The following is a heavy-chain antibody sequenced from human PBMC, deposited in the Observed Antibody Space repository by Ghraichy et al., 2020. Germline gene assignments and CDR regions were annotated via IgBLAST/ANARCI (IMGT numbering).Heavy chain of an antibody. D-gene: IGHD3-10*01. CDR1: GFTFSSYA. CDR2: ISGSGGST. CDR3: AKGLGLGNWFDP. V-gene: IGHV3-23*01. Sequence: GGSLRLSCAASGFTFSSYAMSWVRQAPGKGLEWVSAISGSGGSTYYADSVKGRFTISRDNSKNTLYLQMNSLRAEDTAIYYCAKGLGLGNWFDPWGQGTLVTVSS. J-gene: IGHJ5*02.